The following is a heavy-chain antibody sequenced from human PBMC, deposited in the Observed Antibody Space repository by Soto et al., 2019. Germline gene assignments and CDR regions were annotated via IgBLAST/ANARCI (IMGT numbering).Heavy chain of an antibody. CDR1: GFTFSTYS. V-gene: IGHV3-21*01. J-gene: IGHJ6*02. Sequence: PGGSLRLSCVGSGFTFSTYSINWVRQAPGKGLEWVSSISSRSDIYYADTVKGRFTISRDNAKNSVSLQMNSLRAEDTAVYYCAREYTTWPLAYGLDVWGQGTTVTVSS. CDR3: AREYTTWPLAYGLDV. D-gene: IGHD1-26*01. CDR2: ISSRSDI.